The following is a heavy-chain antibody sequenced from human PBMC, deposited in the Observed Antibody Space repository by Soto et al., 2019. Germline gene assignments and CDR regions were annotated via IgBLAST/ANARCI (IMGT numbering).Heavy chain of an antibody. CDR3: ASSGVHLGELSPHFDP. J-gene: IGHJ5*02. D-gene: IGHD3-16*02. CDR2: INPSGGST. Sequence: QVQLVQSGAEVKKPGASVKVSCKASGYTFTSYYMHWVRQAPGQGLEWMGIINPSGGSTSYAQKFQGRVTRTRDTSTSTVYMELSSLRSEDTAVYYCASSGVHLGELSPHFDPWGQGTLVTVSS. V-gene: IGHV1-46*03. CDR1: GYTFTSYY.